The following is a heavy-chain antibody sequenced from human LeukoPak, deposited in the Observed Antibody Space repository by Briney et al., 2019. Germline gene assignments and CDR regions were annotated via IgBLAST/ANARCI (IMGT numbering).Heavy chain of an antibody. V-gene: IGHV3-33*01. CDR3: ARAGFRQKAARLWATRPNWFDP. D-gene: IGHD6-6*01. Sequence: GGSLRLSCAASGFTFITYGMHWVRQAPGKGLEWVAFIWYDGSNKYYTDSVKGGSIISRDNSENTLYLQMNSLRAEDTAVYYCARAGFRQKAARLWATRPNWFDPWGQGTLVTVSS. CDR1: GFTFITYG. CDR2: IWYDGSNK. J-gene: IGHJ5*02.